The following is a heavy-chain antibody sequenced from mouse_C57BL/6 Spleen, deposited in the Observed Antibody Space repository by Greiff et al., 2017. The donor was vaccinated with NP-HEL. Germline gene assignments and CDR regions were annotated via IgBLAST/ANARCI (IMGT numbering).Heavy chain of an antibody. CDR1: GYTFTSYT. J-gene: IGHJ4*01. V-gene: IGHV1-4*01. Sequence: VKLVESGAELARPGASVKMSCKASGYTFTSYTMHWVKQRPGQGLEWIGYINPSSGYTKYNQKFKDKATLTADKSSSTAYMQLSSLTSEDSAVYYCARSGWSYYAMDYWGQGTSVTVSS. CDR2: INPSSGYT. D-gene: IGHD1-1*02. CDR3: ARSGWSYYAMDY.